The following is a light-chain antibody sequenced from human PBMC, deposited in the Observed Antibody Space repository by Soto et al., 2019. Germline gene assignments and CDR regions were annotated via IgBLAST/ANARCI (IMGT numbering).Light chain of an antibody. CDR3: QQCYSSPRT. J-gene: IGKJ1*01. CDR2: AAS. V-gene: IGKV1-39*01. CDR1: QSISTY. Sequence: DIQMTQSPSTLSASVGDRVTITCRASQSISTYLNWYRQKVGRAPTLLIYAASSLQSGVPSRFSGGGSGTDFTLTISSLQPEDFAMYFCQQCYSSPRTFGQGTKVEIK.